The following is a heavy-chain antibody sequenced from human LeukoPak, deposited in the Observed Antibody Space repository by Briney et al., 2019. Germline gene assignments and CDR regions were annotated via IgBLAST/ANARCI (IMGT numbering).Heavy chain of an antibody. J-gene: IGHJ4*02. CDR2: INPNSGGT. D-gene: IGHD6-19*01. CDR3: ARAGYSTGWEFNY. V-gene: IGHV1-2*02. CDR1: GYTFIDYY. Sequence: ASVKVSCKASGYTFIDYYMHWVRQAPGQGLEWMGWINPNSGGTDYAQKFQGRVTMTRDTSISTAYMELSRLRSDDTAVYYCARAGYSTGWEFNYWGQGTLSPSPQ.